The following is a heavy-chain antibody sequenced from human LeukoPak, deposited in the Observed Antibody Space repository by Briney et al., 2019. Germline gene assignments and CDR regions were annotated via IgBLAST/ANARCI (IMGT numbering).Heavy chain of an antibody. D-gene: IGHD5-12*01. CDR1: GFTFSSYW. CDR3: ARDRTISVGFDP. CDR2: INSDGSST. J-gene: IGHJ5*02. V-gene: IGHV3-74*01. Sequence: GGSLRLSCAASGFTFSSYWMHWVRQAPGKGLVWVSRINSDGSSTSYADSVKGRFTISRDNAKNTLYLQMNSLRAEDTAVCYCARDRTISVGFDPWGQGTLVTVSS.